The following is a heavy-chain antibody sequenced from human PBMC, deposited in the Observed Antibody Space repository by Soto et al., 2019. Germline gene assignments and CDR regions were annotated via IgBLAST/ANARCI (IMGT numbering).Heavy chain of an antibody. D-gene: IGHD1-1*01. CDR2: IKQDGREK. V-gene: IGHV3-7*05. Sequence: EVQLVESGGGLVQPGGSLRLSCAASGFTFSSYWMSWVRQAPGKGLEWVANIKQDGREKYYVDSVKGRFTNSRDNAKNSLYLQMNSLRAEDTAVYYCARDAQLEPHDYWGQGTLVTVSS. CDR3: ARDAQLEPHDY. J-gene: IGHJ4*02. CDR1: GFTFSSYW.